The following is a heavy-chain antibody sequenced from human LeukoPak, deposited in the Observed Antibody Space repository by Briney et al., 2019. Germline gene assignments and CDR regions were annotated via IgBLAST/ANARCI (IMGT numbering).Heavy chain of an antibody. Sequence: SETLSLTCTVSGGSISSYYWSWIRQPPGKGLEWIGYIYYSGSTNYNPSLKSRVTISVDTSKNQFSLKLSSVTAADTAVYYRARVAYCGGDCYYFDYWGQGTLVTVSS. CDR2: IYYSGST. CDR1: GGSISSYY. J-gene: IGHJ4*02. CDR3: ARVAYCGGDCYYFDY. V-gene: IGHV4-59*01. D-gene: IGHD2-21*02.